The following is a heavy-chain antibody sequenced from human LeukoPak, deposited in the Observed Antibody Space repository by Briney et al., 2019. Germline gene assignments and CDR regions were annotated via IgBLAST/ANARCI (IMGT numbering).Heavy chain of an antibody. CDR1: GFTLSRYS. CDR3: ARDLLWFGELSRPYYFDY. D-gene: IGHD3-10*01. J-gene: IGHJ4*02. V-gene: IGHV3-21*01. Sequence: GGSLRLSCAASGFTLSRYSMNWVRQAPGKGLEWVSSISSSSSYIYYADSVEGRFTISRDNAKNSLYLQMNSLRAEDTAVYYCARDLLWFGELSRPYYFDYWGQGTLVTVSS. CDR2: ISSSSSYI.